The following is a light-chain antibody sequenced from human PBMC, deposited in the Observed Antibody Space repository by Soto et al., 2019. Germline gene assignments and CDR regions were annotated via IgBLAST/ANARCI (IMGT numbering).Light chain of an antibody. CDR2: SNN. V-gene: IGLV1-44*01. Sequence: QSVLTQPPSGSGTPGRRVTFSCSGSSSNIGSNTVNWYQQLPGTAPKLLIYSNNQRPSGVPDRFSGSKSGTSASLAISGLQSEDEADYYCAAWDDSLNGSYVFGTGTKDTVL. CDR1: SSNIGSNT. CDR3: AAWDDSLNGSYV. J-gene: IGLJ1*01.